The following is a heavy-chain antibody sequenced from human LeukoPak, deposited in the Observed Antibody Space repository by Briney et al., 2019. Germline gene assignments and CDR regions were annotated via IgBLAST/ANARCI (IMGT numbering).Heavy chain of an antibody. CDR3: AGDSGERGSGSYLIAY. Sequence: ASVKASCKASGYTFTGYYMHWVRQAPGQGLEWMGWINPNSGGTNYAQKFQGRVTMTRDTSISTAYMELSRLRSDDTAVYYCAGDSGERGSGSYLIAYWGQGTLVTVSS. CDR2: INPNSGGT. CDR1: GYTFTGYY. J-gene: IGHJ4*02. D-gene: IGHD3-10*01. V-gene: IGHV1-2*02.